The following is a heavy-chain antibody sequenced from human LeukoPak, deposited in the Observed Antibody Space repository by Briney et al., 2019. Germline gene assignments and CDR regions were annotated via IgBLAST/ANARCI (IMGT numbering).Heavy chain of an antibody. CDR3: ARDYRSSSGWTVDY. V-gene: IGHV3-48*02. J-gene: IGHJ4*02. Sequence: GSLRLSCAASGFTFSSYGMHWVRQAPGKGLEWVSYISTSSSTIYYADSVKGRFTISRDNAKNSLYLQMNSLRDEDTAVYYCARDYRSSSGWTVDYWGQGTLVTVSS. CDR2: ISTSSSTI. CDR1: GFTFSSYG. D-gene: IGHD6-19*01.